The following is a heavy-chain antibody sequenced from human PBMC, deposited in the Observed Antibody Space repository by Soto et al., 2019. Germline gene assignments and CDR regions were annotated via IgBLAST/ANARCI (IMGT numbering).Heavy chain of an antibody. Sequence: RASVKVSCTASGYTFTGYYMHWVRQAPGQGLEWMGWISAYNGNTNYAQKLQGRVTMTTDTSTSTAYMELRSLRSDDTAVYYCARDSYDSSGYYSNYYYYGMDVWGQGTTVTVSS. CDR3: ARDSYDSSGYYSNYYYYGMDV. CDR1: GYTFTGYY. V-gene: IGHV1-18*04. J-gene: IGHJ6*02. D-gene: IGHD3-22*01. CDR2: ISAYNGNT.